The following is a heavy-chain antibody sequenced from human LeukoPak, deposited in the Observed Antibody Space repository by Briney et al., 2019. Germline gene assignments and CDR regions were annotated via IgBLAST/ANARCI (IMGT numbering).Heavy chain of an antibody. J-gene: IGHJ4*02. CDR1: GFTFDDYA. D-gene: IGHD6-19*01. CDR3: AKEPHGYSSGSNDY. Sequence: GRSLRLSCAASGFTFDDYAMHWVRQAPGKGLEWVSGISWNSGNIGYADSVKGRFTISRDNAKNSLYLQMNSLRAEDTALYYCAKEPHGYSSGSNDYWGQGTLVTVSS. V-gene: IGHV3-9*01. CDR2: ISWNSGNI.